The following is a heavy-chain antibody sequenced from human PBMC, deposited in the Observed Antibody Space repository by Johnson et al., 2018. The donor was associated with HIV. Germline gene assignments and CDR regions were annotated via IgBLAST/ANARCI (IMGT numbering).Heavy chain of an antibody. V-gene: IGHV3-15*01. D-gene: IGHD5-12*01. Sequence: VQLVESGGGVVQPGRSLRLSCAASGFTFSNAWMSWVRQAPGKGLEWVGRIKSKTDGGTTDYAAPVKGRFTISRDDSKNTLYLQMNNLKTEDTALYYCTTNHDAGLRYDRVVDIVATIGGDAFDIWDQGTMVTVSS. J-gene: IGHJ3*02. CDR3: TTNHDAGLRYDRVVDIVATIGGDAFDI. CDR2: IKSKTDGGTT. CDR1: GFTFSNAW.